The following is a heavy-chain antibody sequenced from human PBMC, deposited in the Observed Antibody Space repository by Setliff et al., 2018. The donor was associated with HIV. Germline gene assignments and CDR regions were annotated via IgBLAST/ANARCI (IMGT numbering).Heavy chain of an antibody. Sequence: ASVKVSCKASGYTFTSFYLHWVRQAPGQGLEWMAIINPSGGSTSYAQKFQGRVTMTSDTFTSTVYMELSSLRSEDTAVYYCARALYTNLAHFDYLGQGTLVTVSS. J-gene: IGHJ4*02. CDR1: GYTFTSFY. CDR2: INPSGGST. V-gene: IGHV1-46*01. D-gene: IGHD4-4*01. CDR3: ARALYTNLAHFDY.